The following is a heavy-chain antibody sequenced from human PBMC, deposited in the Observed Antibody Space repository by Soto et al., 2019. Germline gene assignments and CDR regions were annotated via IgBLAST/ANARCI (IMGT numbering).Heavy chain of an antibody. CDR2: IWYDGSNK. CDR3: ASDLGSYYGGGYYYGMDF. CDR1: GFTFSSYG. V-gene: IGHV3-33*01. D-gene: IGHD1-26*01. J-gene: IGHJ6*02. Sequence: QVQLVESGGGVVQPGRSLRLSCAASGFTFSSYGMHWVRQAPGKGLEWVAVIWYDGSNKYYADSVKGRFTISRDNSKNTLYLQMNRLSAEDTAVYYCASDLGSYYGGGYYYGMDFWGQGTTVTVSS.